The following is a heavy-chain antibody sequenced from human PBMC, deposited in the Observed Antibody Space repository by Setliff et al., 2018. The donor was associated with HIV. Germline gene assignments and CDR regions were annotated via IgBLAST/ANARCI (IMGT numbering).Heavy chain of an antibody. CDR2: INGSGYP. Sequence: GGSLRLSCVASGFTFSTYAINWVRLAPGKGLEWVSSINGSGYPYYADSVKGRCTISRDNSKNTLFLQMDSLRAEDTALYYCAKQRYYDGNDGFDVWGQGTMVTVSS. J-gene: IGHJ3*01. CDR1: GFTFSTYA. CDR3: AKQRYYDGNDGFDV. V-gene: IGHV3-23*01. D-gene: IGHD3-3*01.